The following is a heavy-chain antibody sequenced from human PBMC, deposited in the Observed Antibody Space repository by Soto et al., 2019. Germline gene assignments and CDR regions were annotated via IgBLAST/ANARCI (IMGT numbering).Heavy chain of an antibody. CDR2: ISGSGGST. V-gene: IGHV3-23*01. CDR3: ANRAQGPMVRGVIKPYYMDV. Sequence: GESLKISCAASGFTFSSYAMSWVRQAPGKGLEWVSAISGSGGSTYYADSVKGRFTISRDNSKNTLYLQMNSLRAEDTAVYYCANRAQGPMVRGVIKPYYMDVWGKGTTVTVSS. J-gene: IGHJ6*03. CDR1: GFTFSSYA. D-gene: IGHD3-10*01.